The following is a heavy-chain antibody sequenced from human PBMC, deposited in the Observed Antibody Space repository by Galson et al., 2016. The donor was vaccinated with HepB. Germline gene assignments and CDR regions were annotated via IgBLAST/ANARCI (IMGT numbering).Heavy chain of an antibody. CDR3: AKCRSSDSTSCPNY. CDR1: GFTFINYA. Sequence: SLRLSCAASGFTFINYAMTWVRQAPGKGLEWVSSISGSGGSTYYADSVKGRFTISRDSSKNTLYLQINSLRAEDTALYFCAKCRSSDSTSCPNYWGQGTLVTVSS. D-gene: IGHD2-2*01. V-gene: IGHV3-23*01. CDR2: ISGSGGST. J-gene: IGHJ4*02.